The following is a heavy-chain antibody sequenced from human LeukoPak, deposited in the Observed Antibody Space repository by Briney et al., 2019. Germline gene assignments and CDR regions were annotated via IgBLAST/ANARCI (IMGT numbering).Heavy chain of an antibody. J-gene: IGHJ1*01. CDR3: ARAGDSDTYYCPFQH. V-gene: IGHV4-30-2*01. CDR2: IYHSGNT. Sequence: PSQTLSLTCTVSGGSISSGGYYWSWIRQPPGKGLGWIGYIYHSGNTYYNPSLKSRVTISVDGSKNQFSLKLSSVTAADTAVYYCARAGDSDTYYCPFQHWGQGALVTVSS. CDR1: GGSISSGGYY. D-gene: IGHD3-10*01.